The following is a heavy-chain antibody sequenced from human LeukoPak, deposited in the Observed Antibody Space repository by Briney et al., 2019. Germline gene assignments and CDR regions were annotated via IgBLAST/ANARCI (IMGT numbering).Heavy chain of an antibody. CDR1: GLTFSSYA. CDR2: ISSNGGST. Sequence: GVSLRLSCAASGLTFSSYAMHWVRQAPGKGLEYVSAISSNGGSTYYANSVKGRFTISRDNSKNTLYLQMGSLRAEEVAVYYCARAGRVYYYDSSGYFDYWGQGTLVTVSS. CDR3: ARAGRVYYYDSSGYFDY. D-gene: IGHD3-22*01. V-gene: IGHV3-64*01. J-gene: IGHJ4*02.